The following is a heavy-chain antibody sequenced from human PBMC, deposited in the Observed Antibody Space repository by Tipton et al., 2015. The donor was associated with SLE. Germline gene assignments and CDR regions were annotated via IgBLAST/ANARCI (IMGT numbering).Heavy chain of an antibody. D-gene: IGHD2-2*01. V-gene: IGHV4-34*01. CDR1: GGSFSGYY. CDR2: INHSGST. CDR3: AREMRWGSTSWGDYFDY. J-gene: IGHJ4*02. Sequence: TLSLTCAVYGGSFSGYYWSWIRQPPGKGLEWIGEINHSGSTNYNPSLKSRVTISVDTSKNQFSLKLSPVTAADTAVYYCAREMRWGSTSWGDYFDYWGQGTLVTVSS.